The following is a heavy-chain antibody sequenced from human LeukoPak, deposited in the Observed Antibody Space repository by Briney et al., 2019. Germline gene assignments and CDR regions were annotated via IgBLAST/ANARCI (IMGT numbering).Heavy chain of an antibody. D-gene: IGHD2-15*01. Sequence: QAGRSLRLSCAASGFTFSSYGMHWVRQAPGKGLEWVAVISYDGSNKYYADSVKGRFTISRDNSKNTLYLQMNSLRAEDTAVYYCAKDVGRYCSGGSCYSFGYWGQGTLVTVSS. V-gene: IGHV3-30*18. CDR2: ISYDGSNK. J-gene: IGHJ4*02. CDR3: AKDVGRYCSGGSCYSFGY. CDR1: GFTFSSYG.